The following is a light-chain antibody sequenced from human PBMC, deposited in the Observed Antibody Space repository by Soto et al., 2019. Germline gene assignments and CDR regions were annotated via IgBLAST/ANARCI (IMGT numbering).Light chain of an antibody. CDR2: AAS. Sequence: DIEITHSPSSVAASVGDRITITCRASQTLNNYLTWFQQKPGKAPKVLIYAASTLQSGVPSRFSGSGSGAEFTLTISSLQPEDFATYYCQQSFSPLLTFGGGTKVDIK. CDR1: QTLNNY. J-gene: IGKJ4*01. CDR3: QQSFSPLLT. V-gene: IGKV1-39*01.